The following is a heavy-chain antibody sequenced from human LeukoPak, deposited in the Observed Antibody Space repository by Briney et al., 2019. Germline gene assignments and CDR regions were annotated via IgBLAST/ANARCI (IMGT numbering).Heavy chain of an antibody. Sequence: ASVKVSCKASGGTFSSYAISWVRQAPGQGLEWMGGIIPIFGTANYAQKFQGRVTITADESTSTAYMELSSLRSEDTAVYYCARGRNGGYSYVSFDYWGQGTLVTVSS. V-gene: IGHV1-69*13. D-gene: IGHD5-18*01. CDR1: GGTFSSYA. CDR3: ARGRNGGYSYVSFDY. CDR2: IIPIFGTA. J-gene: IGHJ4*02.